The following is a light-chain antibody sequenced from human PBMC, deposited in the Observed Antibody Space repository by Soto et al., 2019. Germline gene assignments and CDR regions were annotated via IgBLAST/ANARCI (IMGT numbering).Light chain of an antibody. CDR3: QQYNNWPET. Sequence: EIVMTQSPATLSVSPGERATLSCRASQSVSSNLAWYQQKVGRAPKLLIYDASTRATGIPARFSGIGSGTKFTLTISSLQSEDFAVYYCQQYNNWPETFGQGTKV. V-gene: IGKV3-15*01. CDR2: DAS. CDR1: QSVSSN. J-gene: IGKJ1*01.